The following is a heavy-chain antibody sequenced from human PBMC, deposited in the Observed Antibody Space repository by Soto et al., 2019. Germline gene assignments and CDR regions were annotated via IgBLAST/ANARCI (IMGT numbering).Heavy chain of an antibody. J-gene: IGHJ5*02. V-gene: IGHV4-34*01. CDR3: ARVLRPISNFGVVICWFDP. CDR1: GGSFSGYY. D-gene: IGHD3-3*01. Sequence: QVQLQQWGAGLLKPSETLSLTCAVYGGSFSGYYWSWIRQPPGQGLEWVGEINQGESTNYNPSLKSRDTISADTSKNMVSLKLSSVTPADTAVYYCARVLRPISNFGVVICWFDPWGQGTLVTVSS. CDR2: INQGEST.